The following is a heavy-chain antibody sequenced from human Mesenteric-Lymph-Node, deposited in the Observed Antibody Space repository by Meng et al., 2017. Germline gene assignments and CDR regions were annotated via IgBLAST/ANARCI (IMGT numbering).Heavy chain of an antibody. J-gene: IGHJ3*02. D-gene: IGHD4/OR15-4a*01. Sequence: SETLSLTCAVSGGSISSSSYYWAWTRQSPGKGLEWVGSIYYTGSTFYDPSLKNRVTMSVETSKNQFSLKLSSVTAAHTAVYYCARTLVGGDSTFEIWGQGTMVTVSS. CDR3: ARTLVGGDSTFEI. V-gene: IGHV4-39*07. CDR1: GGSISSSSYY. CDR2: IYYTGST.